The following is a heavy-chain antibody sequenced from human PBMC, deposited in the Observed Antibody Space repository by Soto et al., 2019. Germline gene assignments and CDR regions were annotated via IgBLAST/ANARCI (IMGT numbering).Heavy chain of an antibody. V-gene: IGHV4-30-4*01. J-gene: IGHJ5*02. CDR1: GGSMSSADYY. CDR2: IYYSGST. Sequence: LPLTGTGSGGSMSSADYYWSWIRKPPGKGLEWIGYIYYSGSTYYNPSLKSRVTISVDTSKNQFSLKLTSVTAAATAVYYCARDVIVLVPAALREHWFDPWGQGTLVTVSS. D-gene: IGHD2-2*01. CDR3: ARDVIVLVPAALREHWFDP.